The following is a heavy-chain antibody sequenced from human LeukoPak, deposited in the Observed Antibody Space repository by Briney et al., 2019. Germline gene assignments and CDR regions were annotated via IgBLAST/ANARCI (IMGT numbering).Heavy chain of an antibody. D-gene: IGHD2-2*01. J-gene: IGHJ4*02. CDR1: GGSFSGYY. CDR3: AWTVVPAGPRLS. Sequence: SGTLSLTCAVYGGSFSGYYWSWIRQPPGKGLEWIGEINHSGSTNYNPSLKSRVTISVDTSKNQFSLKLSSVTAADTAVYYCAWTVVPAGPRLSWGQGTLVTVSS. CDR2: INHSGST. V-gene: IGHV4-34*01.